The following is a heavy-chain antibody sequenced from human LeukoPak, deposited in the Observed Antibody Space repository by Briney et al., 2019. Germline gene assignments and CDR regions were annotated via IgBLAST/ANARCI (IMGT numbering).Heavy chain of an antibody. D-gene: IGHD6-13*01. V-gene: IGHV1-69*05. Sequence: SSVKVSGKASAGTCSSYGVSWVRQAPGQVLKSMGGIIPIFGAAKYAQKFQGRVTITTDESTSTAYMGLGSLRSEDTAVYYCARRTAAAGPFDYWGQGTLVTVSS. CDR2: IIPIFGAA. J-gene: IGHJ4*02. CDR1: AGTCSSYG. CDR3: ARRTAAAGPFDY.